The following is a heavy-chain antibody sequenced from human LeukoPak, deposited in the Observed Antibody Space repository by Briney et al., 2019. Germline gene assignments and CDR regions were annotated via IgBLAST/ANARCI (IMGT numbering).Heavy chain of an antibody. V-gene: IGHV1-46*01. CDR1: GGTFSSYA. D-gene: IGHD6-19*01. J-gene: IGHJ4*02. CDR3: ARDAALYSSGWYFFGNTPDY. Sequence: ASVKVSCKASGGTFSSYAISWVRQAPGQGLEWMGIINPSGGSTSYAQKFQGRVTMTRDTSTSTVYMELSSLRSEDTAVYYCARDAALYSSGWYFFGNTPDYWGQGTLVTVSS. CDR2: INPSGGST.